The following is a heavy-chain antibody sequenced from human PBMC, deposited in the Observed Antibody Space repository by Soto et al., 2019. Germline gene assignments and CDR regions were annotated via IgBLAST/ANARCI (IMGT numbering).Heavy chain of an antibody. Sequence: EVQLVESGGGLVQPGGSLRLSCAASGFTFSTYWMHWVRQAPGKGLVWVSRMNAAGSDIEYADSVKGRFIISRDNAKNTLYLQMDSLRAEDTAVYYCAGWPFWGQGTLVTVSS. V-gene: IGHV3-74*01. J-gene: IGHJ4*02. CDR1: GFTFSTYW. CDR3: AGWPF. CDR2: MNAAGSDI.